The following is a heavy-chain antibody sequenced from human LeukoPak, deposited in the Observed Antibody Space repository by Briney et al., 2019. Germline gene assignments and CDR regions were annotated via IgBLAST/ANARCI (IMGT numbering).Heavy chain of an antibody. J-gene: IGHJ4*02. CDR3: ARDRGIVVVVAAQFDY. CDR2: ISYDGSNK. V-gene: IGHV3-30*04. Sequence: GGSLRLSCAASGFTFSSYAMHWVRQAPGKGLEWVAVISYDGSNKYYADSVKGRFTISRDNSKNTLYLQMNSLRAEDTAVYYCARDRGIVVVVAAQFDYWGQGTPVTVSS. D-gene: IGHD2-15*01. CDR1: GFTFSSYA.